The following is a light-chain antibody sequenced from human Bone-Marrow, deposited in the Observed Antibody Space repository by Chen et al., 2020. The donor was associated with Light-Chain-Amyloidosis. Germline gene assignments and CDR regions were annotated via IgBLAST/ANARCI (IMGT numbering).Light chain of an antibody. CDR3: QVWDRSSDRPV. J-gene: IGLJ3*02. CDR1: NIGSPS. Sequence: SYVLTQPSSVSVAPGQTATIACGGNNIGSPSVHWYQQTPGQARLLVVYDDSDRPSGIPERLSGSNSGNTATLTISRVEAGDEADYYCQVWDRSSDRPVFGGGTKLTVL. CDR2: DDS. V-gene: IGLV3-21*02.